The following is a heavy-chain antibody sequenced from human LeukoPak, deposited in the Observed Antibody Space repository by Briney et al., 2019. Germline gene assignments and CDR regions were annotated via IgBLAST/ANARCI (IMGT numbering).Heavy chain of an antibody. CDR1: GFTFSNYA. D-gene: IGHD1-14*01. V-gene: IGHV3-23*01. CDR3: ARVYHTTDSHSDPLDY. CDR2: ITGSGDRT. Sequence: PGGSLRLSCAASGFTFSNYAMSWVRQAPGKGLEWVSGITGSGDRTHYADSVKGRFSISRGNPENTLFLQMNSLRAEHTAIYYCARVYHTTDSHSDPLDYWGQGTMVTVSS. J-gene: IGHJ4*02.